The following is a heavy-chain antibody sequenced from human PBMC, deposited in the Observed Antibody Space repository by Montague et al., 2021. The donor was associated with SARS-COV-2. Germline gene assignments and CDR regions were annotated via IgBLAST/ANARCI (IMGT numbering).Heavy chain of an antibody. V-gene: IGHV4-38-2*01. Sequence: SETLSLTCSVSGYSISSGYYWGWIRQPPGKGLEWIGNIYHSGGTYYSPSLKGRVTVSVDTSKNQSSLRLSSVTTADTAVYYCARWYYGSGSYPHWGQGTLVTVSS. J-gene: IGHJ4*02. CDR2: IYHSGGT. D-gene: IGHD3-10*01. CDR1: GYSISSGYY. CDR3: ARWYYGSGSYPH.